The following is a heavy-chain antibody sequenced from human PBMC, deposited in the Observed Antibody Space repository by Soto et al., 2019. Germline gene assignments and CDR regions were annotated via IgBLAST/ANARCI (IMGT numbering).Heavy chain of an antibody. D-gene: IGHD2-15*01. V-gene: IGHV1-69*08. Sequence: QVQLVQSGAEVKKPGSSVKVSCKASGGTFSSYTISWVRQAPGQGLEWMGRIIPILGIANYAQKFQGRVTITADKSTSTAYMELSSLRSEDTAVYYCARDQGDCSGGSCYYRSGAFDIWGQGTMVTVSS. CDR1: GGTFSSYT. CDR3: ARDQGDCSGGSCYYRSGAFDI. CDR2: IIPILGIA. J-gene: IGHJ3*02.